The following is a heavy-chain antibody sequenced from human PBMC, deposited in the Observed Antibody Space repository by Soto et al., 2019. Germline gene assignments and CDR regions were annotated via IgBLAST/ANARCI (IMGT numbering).Heavy chain of an antibody. J-gene: IGHJ2*01. D-gene: IGHD3-9*01. CDR3: AKTGPYDILTYWYFDL. Sequence: TLSLTCIVSGDSISSSSYYWVWIRQPPGKGLEWIGSIYYSGTTYYNPSLESRVTISIDTSENQFSLKLSSLTAADTAVYYCAKTGPYDILTYWYFDLWGRGTLVTVSS. CDR2: IYYSGTT. V-gene: IGHV4-39*01. CDR1: GDSISSSSYY.